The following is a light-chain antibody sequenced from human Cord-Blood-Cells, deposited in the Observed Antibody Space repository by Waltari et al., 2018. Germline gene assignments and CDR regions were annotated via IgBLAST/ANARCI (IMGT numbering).Light chain of an antibody. Sequence: DIVMTQYPDSLAVSLGERATINCKSSQSVLYSSNNKNYLTWYQQKPGQPPKLLIYWASTRESVVPDRFSGSGSGTDFTLTISSLQAEDVAVYYCQQYYSTPTFGGGTKVEIK. CDR3: QQYYSTPT. V-gene: IGKV4-1*01. J-gene: IGKJ4*01. CDR2: WAS. CDR1: QSVLYSSNNKNY.